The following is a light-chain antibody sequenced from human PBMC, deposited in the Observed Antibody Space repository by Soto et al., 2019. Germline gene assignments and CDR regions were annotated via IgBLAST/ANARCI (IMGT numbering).Light chain of an antibody. J-gene: IGKJ1*01. CDR2: GAS. Sequence: EIVLTQSPGTLSLSPGDGATLSCRASQTVSRNYLAWYQQKPGQAPRLLIYGASSRATGIPDRFSGGGSGTGFTLNIDSLESEDFAVYYCQQYGGSPTFGQGTKVEIK. CDR3: QQYGGSPT. CDR1: QTVSRNY. V-gene: IGKV3-20*01.